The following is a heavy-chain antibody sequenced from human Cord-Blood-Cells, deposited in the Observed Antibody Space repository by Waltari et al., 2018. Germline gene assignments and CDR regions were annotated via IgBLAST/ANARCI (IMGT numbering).Heavy chain of an antibody. D-gene: IGHD6-13*01. V-gene: IGHV4-31*03. J-gene: IGHJ4*02. CDR3: ARRIAAAGRRPYYFDY. CDR2: IYYSGST. CDR1: GGSISSGGYY. Sequence: QLQLQESGPGLVQPSQTLSVTCTVSGGSISSGGYYLSWIPPHPGKGLEWIGYIYYSGSTYYNPSLKSRVTISVDTSKNQFSLKLSSVTAADTAVYYCARRIAAAGRRPYYFDYWGQGTLVTVSS.